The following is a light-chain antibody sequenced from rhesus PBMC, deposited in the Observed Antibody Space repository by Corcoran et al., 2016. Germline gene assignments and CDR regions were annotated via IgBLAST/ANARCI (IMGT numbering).Light chain of an antibody. Sequence: DIQMTQSPSSLSASVGDKVTITCHASKGISSWLAWYQQQPGKAPKPLIYYASSLQRGVPSRFSSSGSGTDYNRTISRLQPEDFATDYCQQDDDLPWTFGQGTKVEIK. V-gene: IGKV1-19*01. CDR3: QQDDDLPWT. CDR1: KGISSW. J-gene: IGKJ1*01. CDR2: YAS.